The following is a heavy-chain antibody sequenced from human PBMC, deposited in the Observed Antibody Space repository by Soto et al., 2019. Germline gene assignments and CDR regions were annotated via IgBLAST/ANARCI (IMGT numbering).Heavy chain of an antibody. J-gene: IGHJ6*01. CDR3: VTDLWWGMDV. CDR2: IKRKIDGETT. D-gene: IGHD2-8*02. Sequence: APGKGLQCVGRIKRKIDGETTDYAAPVKGRFAISRDDSKNTLYLQMNSLKVEDTAMYYCVTDLWWGMDVWGQGTTVTVSS. V-gene: IGHV3-15*01.